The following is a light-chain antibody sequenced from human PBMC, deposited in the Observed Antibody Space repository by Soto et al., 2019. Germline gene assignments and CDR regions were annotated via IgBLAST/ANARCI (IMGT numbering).Light chain of an antibody. V-gene: IGKV3-15*01. Sequence: EIVMTQSPASLSVSPGERATLSCRASQSVSSNLAWYPQKPCQAPRILIYGASTRATGFPARFSGSVSGTDFNLTISSLETEDCAVYYCQQRSNWPPTFGQGTKVDIK. CDR3: QQRSNWPPT. J-gene: IGKJ1*01. CDR2: GAS. CDR1: QSVSSN.